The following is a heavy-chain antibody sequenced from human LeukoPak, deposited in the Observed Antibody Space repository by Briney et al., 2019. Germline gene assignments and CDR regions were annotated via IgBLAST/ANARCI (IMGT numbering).Heavy chain of an antibody. CDR2: ISGSGGST. J-gene: IGHJ4*02. Sequence: GGSLRLSCAASGFTFSSYAMSWVRQALGKGLEWVSAISGSGGSTYYADSVKGRFTISRDNSKNTLYLQMNSLRAEDTAVYYCAKVRYDNSVFDYWGQGTLVTVSS. V-gene: IGHV3-23*01. CDR1: GFTFSSYA. D-gene: IGHD3-22*01. CDR3: AKVRYDNSVFDY.